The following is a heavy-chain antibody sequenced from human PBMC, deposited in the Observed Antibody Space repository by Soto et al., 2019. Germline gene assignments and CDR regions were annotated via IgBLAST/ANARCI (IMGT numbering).Heavy chain of an antibody. Sequence: ASVKVSCKASGYTFTGYYMHWLRQAPGQGLEWMGWISAYNGNTNYAQKLQGRVTMTTDTSTSTAYMELRSLRSDDTAVYYCARDRGYDFWSGYYYYGMDVWGQGTTVTVSS. J-gene: IGHJ6*02. CDR3: ARDRGYDFWSGYYYYGMDV. CDR1: GYTFTGYY. D-gene: IGHD3-3*01. CDR2: ISAYNGNT. V-gene: IGHV1-18*04.